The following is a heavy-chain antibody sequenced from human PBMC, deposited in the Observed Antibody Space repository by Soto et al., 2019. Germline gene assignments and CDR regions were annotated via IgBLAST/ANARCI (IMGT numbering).Heavy chain of an antibody. V-gene: IGHV1-24*01. CDR2: FDPEDGET. CDR1: GYTLTELS. D-gene: IGHD1-7*01. CDR3: ANFAVYGYWFDP. Sequence: ASVKVSCKVSGYTLTELSMHWVRQAPGKGLEWMGGFDPEDGETIYAQKFQGRVTMTEDTSTDTAYMELSSLRSEDTAVYYCANFAVYGYWFDPWGQGTLVTVSS. J-gene: IGHJ5*02.